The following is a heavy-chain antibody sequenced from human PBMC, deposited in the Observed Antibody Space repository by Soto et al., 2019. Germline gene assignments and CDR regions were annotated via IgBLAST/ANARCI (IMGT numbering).Heavy chain of an antibody. CDR3: ARVTFINGMDV. Sequence: QVQLQESGPGLVKPSQTLSLTCTVSGGSISSGGYYWSWIRQHPGKGLEWIGYIYYSGSTYYNPSLKSRVTXSXHTSKNQFSLKLSSVTAADTAVYYCARVTFINGMDVWGHGTTVTVSS. D-gene: IGHD3-10*01. CDR2: IYYSGST. V-gene: IGHV4-31*03. J-gene: IGHJ6*02. CDR1: GGSISSGGYY.